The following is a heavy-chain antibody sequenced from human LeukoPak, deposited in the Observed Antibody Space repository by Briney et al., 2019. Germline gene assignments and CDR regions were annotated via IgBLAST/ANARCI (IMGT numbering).Heavy chain of an antibody. D-gene: IGHD2-15*01. CDR1: GFTFGSYA. V-gene: IGHV3-30-3*01. Sequence: PGGSLRLSCAASGFTFGSYAMHWVRQAPGKGLEWVAVISYDGSNKYYVDSVKGRFTISRDNSKNTLYLQMNSLRAEDTAVYYCARGEVQYCSGGSCYSLGFYYYYYGMDVWGQGTTVTVSS. J-gene: IGHJ6*02. CDR2: ISYDGSNK. CDR3: ARGEVQYCSGGSCYSLGFYYYYYGMDV.